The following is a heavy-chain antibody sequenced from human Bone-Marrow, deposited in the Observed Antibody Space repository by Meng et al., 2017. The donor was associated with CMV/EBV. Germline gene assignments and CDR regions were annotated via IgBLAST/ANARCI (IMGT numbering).Heavy chain of an antibody. Sequence: GESLKISCAASGFTFSSYAMHWVRQAPGKGLEWVAVISYDGSNKYYADFVKGRFTISRDNSKNTLYLQMNSLRAEDTAVYYCAREPGQLAGAHYYYYYGMDVWGQGTTVTVSS. J-gene: IGHJ6*02. D-gene: IGHD6-13*01. CDR1: GFTFSSYA. CDR3: AREPGQLAGAHYYYYYGMDV. V-gene: IGHV3-30-3*01. CDR2: ISYDGSNK.